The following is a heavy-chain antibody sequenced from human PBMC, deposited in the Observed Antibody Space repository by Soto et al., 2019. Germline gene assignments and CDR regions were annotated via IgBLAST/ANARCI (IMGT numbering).Heavy chain of an antibody. CDR2: IWYDGSNK. D-gene: IGHD4-17*01. CDR1: GFTFSSYA. Sequence: GGSLRLSCAASGFTFSSYAMSWVRQAPGKGLEWVAVIWYDGSNKVYADSVKGRFTISRDNSKNTLYLQMNSLRAEDTAVYYCARDLSGDYGALDTWGQGTMVTV. V-gene: IGHV3-33*08. J-gene: IGHJ3*02. CDR3: ARDLSGDYGALDT.